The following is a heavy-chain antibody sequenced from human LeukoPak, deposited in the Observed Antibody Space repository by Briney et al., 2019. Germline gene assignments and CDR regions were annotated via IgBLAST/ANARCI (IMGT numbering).Heavy chain of an antibody. CDR3: ASGYSGLAGGY. CDR1: GFTFSYYN. CDR2: ISSSSSYI. D-gene: IGHD5-12*01. V-gene: IGHV3-21*01. Sequence: GSLRLSCAASGFTFSYYNMNWVRQAPGKGLEWVSSISSSSSYIYYADSVKGRFTISRDNAKNSLYLQMNSLRAEDTAVYYCASGYSGLAGGYWGQGTLVTVSS. J-gene: IGHJ4*02.